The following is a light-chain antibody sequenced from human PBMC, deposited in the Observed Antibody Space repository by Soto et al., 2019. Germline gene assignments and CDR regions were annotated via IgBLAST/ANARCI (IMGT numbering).Light chain of an antibody. CDR1: QSVNSN. J-gene: IGKJ5*01. V-gene: IGKV3D-15*01. CDR2: GIS. Sequence: EIVMTQSPATLSVSPGERATLSCRASQSVNSNYLAWYQQKPGQAPRLLIYGISKRATDIPDRFSGSGSGTEFTLTISSLQSEDFAVYYCQQYNNWPTFGQGTRLEIK. CDR3: QQYNNWPT.